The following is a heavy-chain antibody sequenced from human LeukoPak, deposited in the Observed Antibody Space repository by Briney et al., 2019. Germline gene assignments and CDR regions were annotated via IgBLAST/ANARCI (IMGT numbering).Heavy chain of an antibody. CDR1: GGSINNYY. CDR3: ARVRGLGLFDY. V-gene: IGHV4-59*13. Sequence: PSDTLSLTCSVSGGSINNYYWGWIRQIPGRELEWIGHVSDSGITNNNPSLRSRVTISVDTSRNQFSLRLTAVTAADTALYFCARVRGLGLFDYWGRGILVSVPS. D-gene: IGHD3-10*01. J-gene: IGHJ4*02. CDR2: VSDSGIT.